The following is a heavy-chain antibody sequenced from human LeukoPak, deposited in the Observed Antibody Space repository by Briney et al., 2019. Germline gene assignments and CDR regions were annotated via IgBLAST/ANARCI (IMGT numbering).Heavy chain of an antibody. Sequence: GESLKISCKASGYSFTSFWIGWVRQMPGKGLEWMGIIYPGDSDTRYSPSFQGQVTISADKSISTAYLQWSSLKASDTAMYYCARAAPFYDSSGYYYPDAFDIWGQGTMVTVSS. CDR2: IYPGDSDT. D-gene: IGHD3-22*01. CDR3: ARAAPFYDSSGYYYPDAFDI. CDR1: GYSFTSFW. J-gene: IGHJ3*02. V-gene: IGHV5-51*01.